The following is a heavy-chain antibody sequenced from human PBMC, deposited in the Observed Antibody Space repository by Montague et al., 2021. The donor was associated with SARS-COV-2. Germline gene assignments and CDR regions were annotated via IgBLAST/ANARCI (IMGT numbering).Heavy chain of an antibody. CDR1: GGSFSGHS. V-gene: IGHV4-34*01. D-gene: IGHD3-22*01. CDR2: INHSGGT. Sequence: SETLSLTCAVYGGSFSGHSWTWIRQPPGKGLEWIGEINHSGGTNYNPSLKSRVTISVDTSKNQFSLKLSSLTAADTAVYYCARGLTDVTVILVFVGASLYFDSWGQGALVTASS. CDR3: ARGLTDVTVILVFVGASLYFDS. J-gene: IGHJ4*02.